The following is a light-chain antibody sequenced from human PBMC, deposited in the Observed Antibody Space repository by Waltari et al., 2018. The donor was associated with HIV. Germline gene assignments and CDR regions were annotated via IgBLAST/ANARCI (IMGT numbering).Light chain of an antibody. J-gene: IGLJ3*02. Sequence: QSVLTQSPSASGTPGQRVTISCSGSSSNIGSNYVYWYQQLPGTAPKLLIYGSNQRPPGVPDRFSGSKSGTSAARAIRGLRSEDEADYYCAAWDDSLSGRVFGGGTKLTVL. V-gene: IGLV1-47*01. CDR1: SSNIGSNY. CDR3: AAWDDSLSGRV. CDR2: GSN.